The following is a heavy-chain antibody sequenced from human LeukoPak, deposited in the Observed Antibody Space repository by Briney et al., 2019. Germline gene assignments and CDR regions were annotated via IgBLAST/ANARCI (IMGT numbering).Heavy chain of an antibody. Sequence: PSETLSLTCTVSGGCINSSSYYWGWIRQSPGKGLEWIGSIYYSGSTYKNPSLRSRVTMAVDTSNNQFSLKLRSVTAADTAVYYCARGLAVADSALDYWGQGTLVTVSS. J-gene: IGHJ4*02. D-gene: IGHD6-19*01. V-gene: IGHV4-39*01. CDR1: GGCINSSSYY. CDR2: IYYSGST. CDR3: ARGLAVADSALDY.